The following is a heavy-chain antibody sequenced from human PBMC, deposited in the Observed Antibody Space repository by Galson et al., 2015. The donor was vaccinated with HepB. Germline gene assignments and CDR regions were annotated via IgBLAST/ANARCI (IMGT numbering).Heavy chain of an antibody. CDR2: INHSGST. J-gene: IGHJ3*02. CDR3: ARGGIRRPDAFDI. CDR1: GGSFSGYY. Sequence: ETLSLTCAVYGGSFSGYYWSWIRQPPGKGLEWIGEINHSGSTNYNPSLKSRVTISVDTSKNQFSLKLSSVTAADTAVYYCARGGIRRPDAFDIWGQGTMVTVSS. D-gene: IGHD1-14*01. V-gene: IGHV4-34*01.